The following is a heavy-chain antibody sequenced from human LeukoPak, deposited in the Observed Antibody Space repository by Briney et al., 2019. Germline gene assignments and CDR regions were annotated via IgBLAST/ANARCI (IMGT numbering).Heavy chain of an antibody. D-gene: IGHD2-2*01. CDR2: IYPGDSDT. CDR3: ARRRLGYCSSTSCHNWFDP. J-gene: IGHJ5*02. CDR1: GYSFTSYW. V-gene: IGHV5-51*01. Sequence: GESLKISCKGSGYSFTSYWIGWVRQMPGKGLEWMGIIYPGDSDTRYSPSFQGQVTTSADKSISTAYLQWSSLKASDTAMYYCARRRLGYCSSTSCHNWFDPWGQGTLVTVSS.